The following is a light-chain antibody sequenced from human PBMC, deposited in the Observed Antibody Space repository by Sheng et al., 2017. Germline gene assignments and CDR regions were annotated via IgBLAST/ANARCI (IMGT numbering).Light chain of an antibody. J-gene: IGKJ5*01. CDR2: GAS. CDR3: QQRRTWPIT. CDR1: QSVGNK. V-gene: IGKV3D-15*01. Sequence: EKVMTQSPATLSVSPGERATLSCRASQSVGNKLAWYQQKPGQPPRLLMYGASARATAIPDRFSGSGSGRDFTLTISRLEPEDFAVYYCQQRRTWPITFGQGTRLEIK.